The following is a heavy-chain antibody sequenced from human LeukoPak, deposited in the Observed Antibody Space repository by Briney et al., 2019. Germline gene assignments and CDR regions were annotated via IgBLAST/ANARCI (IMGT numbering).Heavy chain of an antibody. CDR3: ARDMWQQFDWFDP. V-gene: IGHV1-2*02. CDR2: INPNTGDT. J-gene: IGHJ5*02. CDR1: GYTFSGYY. Sequence: GASVKISCKASGYTFSGYYMHWVRQAPGQGLEWMGWINPNTGDTKYAQKFQGRLTMTRDTSLSTAYMELSRLRSDDTAVYFCARDMWQQFDWFDPWGQGALVTVSS. D-gene: IGHD6-13*01.